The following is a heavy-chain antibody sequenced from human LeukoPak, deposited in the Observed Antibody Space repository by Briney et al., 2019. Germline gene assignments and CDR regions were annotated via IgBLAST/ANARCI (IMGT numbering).Heavy chain of an antibody. Sequence: SETLSLTCTVSGGSMSSYYWSWIRQPPGKGLEWIGYIYYSGSTKYNPSLKSRVTISVDTSKDQFSLKLSSVTAADTAVYCARGARAGYNLEPFDYWGQGTLVTVSS. CDR1: GGSMSSYY. D-gene: IGHD5-24*01. J-gene: IGHJ4*02. CDR2: IYYSGST. V-gene: IGHV4-59*08. CDR3: ARGARAGYNLEPFDY.